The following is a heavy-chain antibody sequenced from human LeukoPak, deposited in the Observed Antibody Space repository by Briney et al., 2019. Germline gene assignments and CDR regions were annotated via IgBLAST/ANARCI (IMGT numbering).Heavy chain of an antibody. CDR1: GESFSGYY. J-gene: IGHJ4*02. V-gene: IGHV4-59*01. Sequence: SETLSLTCAVYGESFSGYYWTWIRQPPGKGLEWIGYIYYSGTTNYNPSLKGRVTMSVDTSKNQFSLRLNSVTPADTAVYYCARAKGDYWGQGTLVTVSS. CDR2: IYYSGTT. CDR3: ARAKGDY.